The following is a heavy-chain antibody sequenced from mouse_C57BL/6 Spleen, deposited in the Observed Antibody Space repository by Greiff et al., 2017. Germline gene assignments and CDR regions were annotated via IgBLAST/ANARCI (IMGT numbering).Heavy chain of an antibody. Sequence: EVKLQESGPELVKPGASVKISCKASGYSFTGYYMHWVKQSHGNILDWIGYIYPYNGVSSYNQKFKGKATLTVDKSSSTAYMELRSLTSEDSAVYYCSITTVVATGFDYWGQGTTLTVSS. CDR2: IYPYNGVS. J-gene: IGHJ2*01. CDR1: GYSFTGYY. V-gene: IGHV1-31*01. D-gene: IGHD1-1*01. CDR3: SITTVVATGFDY.